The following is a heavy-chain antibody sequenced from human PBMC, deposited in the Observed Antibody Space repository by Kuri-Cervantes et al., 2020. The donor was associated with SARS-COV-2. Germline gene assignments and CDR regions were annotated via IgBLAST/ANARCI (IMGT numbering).Heavy chain of an antibody. J-gene: IGHJ3*02. Sequence: SETLSLTCAVYGGSFSGYYWSWIRQPPGKGLEWIGEINHSGSTNYNPSLKSRVTISVDTSKNQFSLKLSSVTAADTAVYYCARGTTSIFGEKAFDIWGQGTMVTVSS. CDR3: ARGTTSIFGEKAFDI. D-gene: IGHD3-3*02. CDR2: INHSGST. V-gene: IGHV4-34*01. CDR1: GGSFSGYY.